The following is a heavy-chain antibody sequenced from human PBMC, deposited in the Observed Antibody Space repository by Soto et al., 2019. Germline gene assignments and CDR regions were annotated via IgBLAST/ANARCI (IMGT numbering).Heavy chain of an antibody. J-gene: IGHJ5*02. V-gene: IGHV3-23*01. Sequence: EVQLLESGGGWLQPGGSLRLSCAASGFTFCSYAMNWVRQAPGKGLEWVSGITGSGAGSYYSDSVKGRFTISRDNSKNTLYLQMNSLRAEDTAVYYCAKAYSNSWPNDWFDPWGQGTLVTVSS. CDR1: GFTFCSYA. CDR3: AKAYSNSWPNDWFDP. D-gene: IGHD6-13*01. CDR2: ITGSGAGS.